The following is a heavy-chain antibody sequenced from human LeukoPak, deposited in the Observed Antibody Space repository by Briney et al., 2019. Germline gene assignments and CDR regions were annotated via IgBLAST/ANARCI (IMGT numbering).Heavy chain of an antibody. CDR2: IKQDGSAK. CDR3: ARDNGYSSFDC. CDR1: GFTFSSYW. Sequence: TGGSLRLSCAAPGFTFSSYWMSWVRQAPGKGLEWVANIKQDGSAKNYGDSVRGRFTNSRDNAKNSLFLQMNSLRAEDTAVYYCARDNGYSSFDCWGQGTLVTVSS. J-gene: IGHJ4*02. V-gene: IGHV3-7*01. D-gene: IGHD5-18*01.